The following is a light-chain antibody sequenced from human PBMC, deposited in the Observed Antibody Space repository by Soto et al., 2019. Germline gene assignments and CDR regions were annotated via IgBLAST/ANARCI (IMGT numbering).Light chain of an antibody. V-gene: IGKV2-30*01. CDR3: MQGTHWRPT. J-gene: IGKJ4*01. CDR2: QVS. Sequence: DVVMTQSPLSLPVTLGQPASISCRSSQSLVYTDGNTYLNWFHQRPGQSPRRLIYQVSTRDSGVPDRFSGGGAGTDFTLKIDRVEAEDVGVYYCMQGTHWRPTIGGGTTVEVK. CDR1: QSLVYTDGNTY.